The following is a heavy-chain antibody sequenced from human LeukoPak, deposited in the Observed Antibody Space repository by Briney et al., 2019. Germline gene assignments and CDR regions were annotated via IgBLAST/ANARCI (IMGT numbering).Heavy chain of an antibody. CDR1: GYTFTGYY. Sequence: ASVKVSCKASGYTFTGYYMHWVRQAPGQGLEWMGWINPNSGGTNYAQKFQGRVTMTRDTSISTAYMELSRLRSDDTAVYYCARFRTRTYYPGNWFDPWGQGTLVTVSS. V-gene: IGHV1-2*02. CDR2: INPNSGGT. J-gene: IGHJ5*02. D-gene: IGHD3-10*01. CDR3: ARFRTRTYYPGNWFDP.